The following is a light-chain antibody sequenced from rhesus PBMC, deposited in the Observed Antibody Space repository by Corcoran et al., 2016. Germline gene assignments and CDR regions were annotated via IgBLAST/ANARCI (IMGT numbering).Light chain of an antibody. J-gene: IGKJ2*01. CDR2: GDA. V-gene: IGKV3S9*01. CDR3: QQYNNWNS. Sequence: EIVMTQSPATLSLSPGERATLSCRASQSVSSYVAWYPQKPEQAPRLLIYGDASRATGIPDRFSVSVSGTDFTLIISSLEPEYVGVYYCQQYNNWNSFGQGTKVEIK. CDR1: QSVSSY.